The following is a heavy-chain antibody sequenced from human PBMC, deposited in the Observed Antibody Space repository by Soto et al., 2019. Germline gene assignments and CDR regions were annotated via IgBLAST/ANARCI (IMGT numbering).Heavy chain of an antibody. CDR3: ARILAAANYYYYGMDV. D-gene: IGHD6-13*01. CDR1: GYKFGSAW. J-gene: IGHJ6*02. V-gene: IGHV5-51*01. CDR2: IKPGTSDI. Sequence: GESLKISCNGVGYKFGSAWICWVRQMPGKGLEWMGLIKPGTSDIRYSPPFRGQVTISADEAVTTAYLQWSGLKASDSAMYYCARILAAANYYYYGMDVWGQGTTVTVSS.